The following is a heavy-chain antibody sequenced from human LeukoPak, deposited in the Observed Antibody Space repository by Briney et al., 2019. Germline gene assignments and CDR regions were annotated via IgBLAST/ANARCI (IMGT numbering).Heavy chain of an antibody. Sequence: GSSPRLSCAASGFILSNHWMTWVRQAPGKGPEWVANMNKDGSEKYYVDSVEGRFTISRDTAKNSLYLQMNNLRAEDTALYYCARNNDMDVWGQGTTVIVSS. CDR3: ARNNDMDV. J-gene: IGHJ6*02. CDR2: MNKDGSEK. D-gene: IGHD1/OR15-1a*01. CDR1: GFILSNHW. V-gene: IGHV3-7*03.